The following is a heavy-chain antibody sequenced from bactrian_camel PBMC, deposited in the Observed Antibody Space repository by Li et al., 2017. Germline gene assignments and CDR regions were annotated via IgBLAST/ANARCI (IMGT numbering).Heavy chain of an antibody. CDR1: GDTIGRYC. V-gene: IGHV3S55*01. J-gene: IGHJ4*01. D-gene: IGHD6*01. Sequence: VQLVESGGDSVQAGGSLRLSCVASGDTIGRYCMGWFRQIPDKEREGVAGIESDGSTSYADSVKGRFTISKESAKNTLYLQMDNLKPEDSAMYYCAADQGPYKITCTVSSSQFNYEGQGTQVTVS. CDR2: IESDGST.